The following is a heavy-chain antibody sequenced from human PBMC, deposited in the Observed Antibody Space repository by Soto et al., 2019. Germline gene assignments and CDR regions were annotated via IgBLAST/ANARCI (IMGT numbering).Heavy chain of an antibody. Sequence: QVHLVQSGAEVKKPGASVKVSCQASGYAFTTYGITWVRQAPGQGLEWMGWISANNGNTNYAQKLQGRVTVTRDTSTSPAYMELRSLRSDDTAVYYCARGRYGDYWGQGALVTVSS. CDR2: ISANNGNT. CDR1: GYAFTTYG. V-gene: IGHV1-18*01. D-gene: IGHD1-1*01. CDR3: ARGRYGDY. J-gene: IGHJ4*02.